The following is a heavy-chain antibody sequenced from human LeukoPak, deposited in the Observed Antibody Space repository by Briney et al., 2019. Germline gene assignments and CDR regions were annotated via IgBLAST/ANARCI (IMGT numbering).Heavy chain of an antibody. D-gene: IGHD6-13*01. CDR1: GVTFSNYW. CDR2: INFDGSRT. J-gene: IGHJ4*02. CDR3: AKGGRW. Sequence: GGSLRLSCEASGVTFSNYWMHWVRQAPGKGPVWVSRINFDGSRTAYADSVKGRFTISRDSAKNTLYLQMDSLRAEDTAVYYCAKGGRWWGQGTLVTVSS. V-gene: IGHV3-74*01.